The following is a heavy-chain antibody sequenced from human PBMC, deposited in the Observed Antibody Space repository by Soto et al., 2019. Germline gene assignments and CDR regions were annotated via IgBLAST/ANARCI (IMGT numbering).Heavy chain of an antibody. CDR2: ISAYNGNT. D-gene: IGHD1-20*01. Sequence: QVHLVQSGAEVKKPGASVKVSCKASGYTFINYGFTWVRQAPGQGLEWMGWISAYNGNTHYVQKLQGRVTLTTDTSTSTAYMELRSLRSDDTAVYYCARDSITGGIYHQFWGQGTQVTVSS. CDR1: GYTFINYG. J-gene: IGHJ4*02. CDR3: ARDSITGGIYHQF. V-gene: IGHV1-18*01.